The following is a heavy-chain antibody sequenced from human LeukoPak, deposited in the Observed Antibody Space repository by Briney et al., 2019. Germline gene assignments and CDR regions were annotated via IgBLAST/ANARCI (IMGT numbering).Heavy chain of an antibody. V-gene: IGHV1-18*01. CDR1: GYSFTTYG. Sequence: ASVKVSCKASGYSFTTYGITWVRQAPGKGLEYMGWISPYNGNTKYAQMVQGRVTMTTDTSTSTAYMELRSLRSDDTAVYYCARAHGLETYTFGYWGQGTLVTVSS. CDR2: ISPYNGNT. D-gene: IGHD3-10*01. CDR3: ARAHGLETYTFGY. J-gene: IGHJ4*02.